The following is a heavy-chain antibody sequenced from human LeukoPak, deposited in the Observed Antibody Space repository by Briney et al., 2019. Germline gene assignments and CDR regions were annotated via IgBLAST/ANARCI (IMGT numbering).Heavy chain of an antibody. CDR2: INPSGGGT. Sequence: GASVKVSCKASGYTFTSYYMHWVRQAPGQGLEWMGIINPSGGGTSYAQKFQGRVTMTRNTSISTAYMELSSLRSEDTAVYYCARGRVGNSCSDYWGQGTLVTVSS. CDR1: GYTFTSYY. J-gene: IGHJ4*02. D-gene: IGHD4-23*01. V-gene: IGHV1-46*01. CDR3: ARGRVGNSCSDY.